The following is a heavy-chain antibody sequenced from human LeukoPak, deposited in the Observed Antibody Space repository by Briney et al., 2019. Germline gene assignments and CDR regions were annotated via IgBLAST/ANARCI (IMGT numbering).Heavy chain of an antibody. CDR3: AKVYLAERGYSGYDEPRRWTLDY. D-gene: IGHD5-12*01. V-gene: IGHV3-30*02. J-gene: IGHJ4*02. Sequence: GGSLRLSCAASGFTFSSYGMHWVRQAPGKGLEWVAYIQYDGSNEQYAHSVKGRFRISRDSSKNILYLQMNSLRAEDTAVYYCAKVYLAERGYSGYDEPRRWTLDYWGQGTLVTVSS. CDR2: IQYDGSNE. CDR1: GFTFSSYG.